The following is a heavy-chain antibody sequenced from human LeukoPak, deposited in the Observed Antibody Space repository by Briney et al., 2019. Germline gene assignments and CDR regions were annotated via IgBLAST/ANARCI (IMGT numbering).Heavy chain of an antibody. CDR3: AKVNFRYNSALPSPDY. D-gene: IGHD1-1*01. CDR2: ISPNTGDT. J-gene: IGHJ4*02. Sequence: ASVKVSCKASGYPFTGYYIHWVRQAPGQGLEWMGWISPNTGDTNYAQEFQGRVTMTRDTSISTAYMELSRLRSDDTAMYYCAKVNFRYNSALPSPDYWGQGTLVTVSS. CDR1: GYPFTGYY. V-gene: IGHV1-2*02.